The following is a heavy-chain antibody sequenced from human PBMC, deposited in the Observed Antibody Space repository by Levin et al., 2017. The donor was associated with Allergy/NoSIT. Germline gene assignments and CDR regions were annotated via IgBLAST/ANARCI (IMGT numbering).Heavy chain of an antibody. Sequence: GESLKISCAASGFTFSGYAMHWVRQAPGKGLEWVAIISFDGSNKYYADSVKGRFTISRDNSKNTLYLQMNNLRAEDTAIYYCARAYSNGWYDFDYWGQGTLVTVSS. D-gene: IGHD6-19*01. CDR2: ISFDGSNK. J-gene: IGHJ4*02. V-gene: IGHV3-30-3*01. CDR1: GFTFSGYA. CDR3: ARAYSNGWYDFDY.